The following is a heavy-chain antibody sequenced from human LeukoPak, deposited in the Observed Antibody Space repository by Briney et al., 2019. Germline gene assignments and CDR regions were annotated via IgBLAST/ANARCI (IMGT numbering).Heavy chain of an antibody. V-gene: IGHV4-59*11. CDR1: GGSISSHY. Sequence: SETLSLTCTVSGGSISSHYWSWIRQPPGKGLEWIGYIYYSGSTNYNPSLKSRVTISVDTSKNQFSLKLSSVTAADTAVYYCARESLVWSSVWYFDLWGRGTLVTVSS. J-gene: IGHJ2*01. D-gene: IGHD2-21*01. CDR2: IYYSGST. CDR3: ARESLVWSSVWYFDL.